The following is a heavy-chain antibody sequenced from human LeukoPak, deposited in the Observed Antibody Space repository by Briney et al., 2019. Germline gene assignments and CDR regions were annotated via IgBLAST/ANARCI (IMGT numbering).Heavy chain of an antibody. J-gene: IGHJ4*02. CDR2: IIPIFGTA. CDR1: GGTFSSYA. D-gene: IGHD3-22*01. CDR3: ASVPYYYDSSGYYYDY. Sequence: SVKVSCKASGGTFSSYAISWVRQTPGQGLEWMGGIIPIFGTANYAQKFQGRVTITADESTSTAYMELSSLRSEDTAVYYCASVPYYYDSSGYYYDYWGQGTLVTVSS. V-gene: IGHV1-69*13.